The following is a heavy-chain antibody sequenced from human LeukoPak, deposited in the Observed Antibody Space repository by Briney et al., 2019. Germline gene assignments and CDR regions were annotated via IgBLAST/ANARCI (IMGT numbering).Heavy chain of an antibody. Sequence: PGGSLRPSCAASGFTFSSYAMSWVRQAPGKGLEWVSAISGSGGSTYYADSVKGRFTISRDNSKNTLYLQMNSLRAEDTAVYYCAKWGATTEGYFDYWGQRSQFAVSS. CDR1: GFTFSSYA. J-gene: IGHJ4*02. CDR3: AKWGATTEGYFDY. D-gene: IGHD1-26*01. V-gene: IGHV3-23*01. CDR2: ISGSGGST.